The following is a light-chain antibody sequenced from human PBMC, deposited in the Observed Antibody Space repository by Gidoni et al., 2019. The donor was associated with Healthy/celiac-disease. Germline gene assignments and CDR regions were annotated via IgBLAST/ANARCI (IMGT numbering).Light chain of an antibody. CDR2: DAS. CDR3: QHRSNWLT. V-gene: IGKV3-11*01. J-gene: IGKJ1*01. CDR1: QSVSSY. Sequence: EIVLTQSPATLSLSPGERATLSCRASQSVSSYLAWYQQKPGQAPRLLIYDASNRATGIPAKFSGSGSGTDFTLTISSLEPEDFAVYYCQHRSNWLTFGQGTKVEIQ.